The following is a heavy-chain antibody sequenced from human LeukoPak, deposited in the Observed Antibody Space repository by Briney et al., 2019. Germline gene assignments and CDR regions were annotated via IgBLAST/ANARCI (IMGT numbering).Heavy chain of an antibody. V-gene: IGHV3-21*01. Sequence: GGSLRLSCAASGFTFSSYSMNWVRQAPGKGLEWVSSISSSSYIYYADSVKGRFTISRDNAKNSLYLQMSSLRAEDTAVYYCARRNPTSTFDYWGQGTLVTVSS. J-gene: IGHJ4*02. CDR3: ARRNPTSTFDY. CDR2: ISSSSYI. CDR1: GFTFSSYS.